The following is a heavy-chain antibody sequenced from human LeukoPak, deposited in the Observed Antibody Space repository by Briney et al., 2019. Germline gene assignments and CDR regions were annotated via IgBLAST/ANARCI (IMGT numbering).Heavy chain of an antibody. D-gene: IGHD3-16*01. Sequence: GGSLRLSCAASGFTFSTYWMHWVRQAPGKGLVWVSCINSDGSSPSYADSVKSRFTISRDNAKNTLYLQMSSLRVEDTAVYYCANGYTSTYYNALDIRGQGTMVTVSS. J-gene: IGHJ3*02. V-gene: IGHV3-74*01. CDR3: ANGYTSTYYNALDI. CDR2: INSDGSSP. CDR1: GFTFSTYW.